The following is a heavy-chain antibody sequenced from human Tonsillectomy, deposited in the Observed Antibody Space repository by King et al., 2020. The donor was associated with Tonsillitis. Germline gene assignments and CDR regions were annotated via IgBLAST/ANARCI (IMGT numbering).Heavy chain of an antibody. D-gene: IGHD3-22*01. CDR1: GGSISSSSYY. Sequence: QLQESGPGLVKPSETLSLTCTVSGGSISSSSYYWGWIRQPPGKGLEGIGSIYYSGSTYYNPSLKSRVTISVDTSKNQFSLKLSPVTAADTAVYYCARHRRWLSPFDYWGQGTLVTVSS. CDR2: IYYSGST. J-gene: IGHJ4*02. CDR3: ARHRRWLSPFDY. V-gene: IGHV4-39*01.